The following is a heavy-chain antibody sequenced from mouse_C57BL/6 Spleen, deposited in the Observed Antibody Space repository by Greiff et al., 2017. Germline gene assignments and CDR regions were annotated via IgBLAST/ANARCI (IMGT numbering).Heavy chain of an antibody. D-gene: IGHD1-1*01. CDR2: INPNNGGT. CDR1: GYTFTDYN. J-gene: IGHJ1*03. V-gene: IGHV1-18*01. Sequence: EVQLQQSGPELVKPGASVKIPCKASGYTFTDYNMDWVKQSHGQSLEWIGDINPNNGGTIYNQKFKGKATLTADKSSSTAYMELRSLTSEDTAVYYCARRGVGYYGSSAYWYFDVWGTGTTVTVSS. CDR3: ARRGVGYYGSSAYWYFDV.